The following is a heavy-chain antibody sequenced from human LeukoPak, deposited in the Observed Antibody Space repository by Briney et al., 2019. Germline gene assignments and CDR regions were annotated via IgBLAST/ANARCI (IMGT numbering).Heavy chain of an antibody. D-gene: IGHD2-2*01. Sequence: SETLSLTCTVSGGSISSGSYYWSWIRQPAGKGLEWIGRIYTSGSTNYNPSLKSRVTISVDTSKNQFSLKLSSVTAADTAVYYCARDGLPPAVPAAMERINFQHWGQGTLVTVSP. CDR3: ARDGLPPAVPAAMERINFQH. J-gene: IGHJ1*01. CDR2: IYTSGST. CDR1: GGSISSGSYY. V-gene: IGHV4-61*02.